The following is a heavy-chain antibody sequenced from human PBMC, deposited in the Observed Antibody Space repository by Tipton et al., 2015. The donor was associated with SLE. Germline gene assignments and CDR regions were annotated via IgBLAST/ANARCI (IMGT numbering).Heavy chain of an antibody. Sequence: SLRLSCSASGFTFSSYAMHWVRQAPGKGLEYVSAISSNGGSTYYADSVKGRFTISRDNSKNTLYLQMSSLRAEDTAVYYCVKGVGGPKATVTREGDYWGQGTLVTVSS. D-gene: IGHD4-11*01. CDR3: VKGVGGPKATVTREGDY. J-gene: IGHJ4*02. CDR2: ISSNGGST. CDR1: GFTFSSYA. V-gene: IGHV3-64D*06.